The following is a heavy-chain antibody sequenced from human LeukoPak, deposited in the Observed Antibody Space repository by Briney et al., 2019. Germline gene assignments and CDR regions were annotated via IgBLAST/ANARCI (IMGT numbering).Heavy chain of an antibody. J-gene: IGHJ4*02. CDR2: IKQDGTEK. Sequence: QAGGSLRLSCAASGFTFSSYWMSWVRQAPGKGLEWVANIKQDGTEKYYVDSVRGQFTISRDNAKNSLYLQMNSLRAEDTAVYYCARVYRSGWYASYWGQGSLVTVSS. CDR1: GFTFSSYW. V-gene: IGHV3-7*01. CDR3: ARVYRSGWYASY. D-gene: IGHD6-19*01.